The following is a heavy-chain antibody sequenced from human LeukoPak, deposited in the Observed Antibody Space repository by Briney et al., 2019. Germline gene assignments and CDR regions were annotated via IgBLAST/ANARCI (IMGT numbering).Heavy chain of an antibody. CDR1: EGTFSSYA. CDR2: IIPIFGTA. Sequence: GASVKVSCKASEGTFSSYAISWVRQAPGQGLEWMGGIIPIFGTANYAQKFQGRVTITADESTSTAYMELSSLRSEDTAVYYCARRFHYDILTGYPYYFDYWGQGTLATVSS. J-gene: IGHJ4*02. CDR3: ARRFHYDILTGYPYYFDY. V-gene: IGHV1-69*13. D-gene: IGHD3-9*01.